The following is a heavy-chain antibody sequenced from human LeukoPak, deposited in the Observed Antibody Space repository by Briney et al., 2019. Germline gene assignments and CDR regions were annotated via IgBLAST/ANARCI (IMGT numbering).Heavy chain of an antibody. CDR2: ISSSSSYI. V-gene: IGHV3-21*01. CDR3: ARDFRFLDDY. D-gene: IGHD3-3*01. J-gene: IGHJ4*02. Sequence: PGGSLRLSCAASGITFSSYMMNWVRQAPGKGLEWVSSISSSSSYIYYADSVKGRFTISRGNAKNSLYLQMNSLRAEDTAMYYCARDFRFLDDYWGQGTLVTVSS. CDR1: GITFSSYM.